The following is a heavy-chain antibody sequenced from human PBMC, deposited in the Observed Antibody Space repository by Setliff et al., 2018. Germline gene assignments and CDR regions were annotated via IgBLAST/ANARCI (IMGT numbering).Heavy chain of an antibody. Sequence: PGGSLRLSCAASGFTFSSFWMAWVRQSPGRGLEWVANINQDGSGKFYVDSVKGRFTIFRDNAKNSLSLQMNDLRAEDTAMYYCARFACNGGSCYLSASDHWGQGALVTVSS. CDR2: INQDGSGK. D-gene: IGHD2-15*01. V-gene: IGHV3-7*01. J-gene: IGHJ4*02. CDR3: ARFACNGGSCYLSASDH. CDR1: GFTFSSFW.